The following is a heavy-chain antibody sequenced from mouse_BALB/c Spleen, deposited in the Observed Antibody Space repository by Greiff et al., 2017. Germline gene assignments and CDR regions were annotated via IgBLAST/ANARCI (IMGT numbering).Heavy chain of an antibody. CDR3: ASGSTMITRPTMDY. J-gene: IGHJ4*01. D-gene: IGHD2-4*01. CDR2: IWAGGST. Sequence: VKLMESGPGLVAPSQSLSITCTVSGFSLTSYGVHWVRQPPGKGLEWLGVIWAGGSTNYNSALMSRLSISKDNSKSQVFLKMNSLQTDDTAMYYCASGSTMITRPTMDYWGQGTSVTVSS. V-gene: IGHV2-9*02. CDR1: GFSLTSYG.